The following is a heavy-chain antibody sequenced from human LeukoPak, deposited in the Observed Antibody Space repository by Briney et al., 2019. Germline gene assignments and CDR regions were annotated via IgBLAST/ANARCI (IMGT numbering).Heavy chain of an antibody. V-gene: IGHV3-7*01. CDR1: GFTFSSYW. J-gene: IGHJ4*02. D-gene: IGHD3-10*01. CDR3: FREGGD. Sequence: PGGSLRLSCAASGFTFSSYWMSWVRQAPGKGLEWVANMNQDGSKIYYVDSVKGRFTISRDNAKNSLYLQMNSLRVEDTAIYYCFREGGDWGQGTLVTVSS. CDR2: MNQDGSKI.